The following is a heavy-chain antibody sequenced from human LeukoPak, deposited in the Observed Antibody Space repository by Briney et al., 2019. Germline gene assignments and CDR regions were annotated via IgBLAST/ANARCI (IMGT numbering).Heavy chain of an antibody. D-gene: IGHD3-9*01. J-gene: IGHJ4*02. CDR2: IYNSGST. Sequence: SETLSLTCTVSDGSISIYYWSWIRQPPGKGLEWIGYIYNSGSTIYNPSLKSRVTISADTSKNQFSLKLSSVTAADTAVYYCVRDRGLTYWGQGTLVTVSS. V-gene: IGHV4-59*01. CDR3: VRDRGLTY. CDR1: DGSISIYY.